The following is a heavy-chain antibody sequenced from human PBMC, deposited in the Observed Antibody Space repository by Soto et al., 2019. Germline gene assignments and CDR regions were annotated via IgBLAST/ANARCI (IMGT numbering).Heavy chain of an antibody. CDR3: TGDRGGTRLYSAMAV. V-gene: IGHV1-69*01. J-gene: IGHJ6*02. CDR1: CGNFITNT. CDR2: IIPIFGTV. D-gene: IGHD1-26*01. Sequence: VKDSSNAACGNFITNTTSWGGHDPGQGLGWVGAIIPIFGTVNYARKLRDRVTIPADESTSTAYMELTNLRSEDTAVYYCTGDRGGTRLYSAMAVWGQGTTVTVS.